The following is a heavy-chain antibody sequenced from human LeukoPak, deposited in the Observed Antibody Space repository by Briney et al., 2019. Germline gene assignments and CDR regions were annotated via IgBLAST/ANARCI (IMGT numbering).Heavy chain of an antibody. Sequence: GGSLRLSCAASGFTFTDHSMNWVRQAPGKGLEWVSSISTVSTYKKYADSAKGRFTISRDNSKNLLYLQMSSLSAEDTAVYYCTRDGSGFYHYYYMDVWGKGTTVTVSS. V-gene: IGHV3-21*01. CDR2: ISTVSTYK. J-gene: IGHJ6*03. CDR3: TRDGSGFYHYYYMDV. CDR1: GFTFTDHS. D-gene: IGHD6-25*01.